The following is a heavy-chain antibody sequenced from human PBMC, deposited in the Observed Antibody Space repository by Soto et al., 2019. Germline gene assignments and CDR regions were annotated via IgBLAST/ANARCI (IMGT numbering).Heavy chain of an antibody. CDR2: ISSSSSYI. V-gene: IGHV3-21*01. CDR3: AKESPRYSSSWYY. D-gene: IGHD6-13*01. J-gene: IGHJ4*02. CDR1: GFTFSSYS. Sequence: GGSLRLSCAASGFTFSSYSMNWVRQAPGKGLGWVSSISSSSSYIYYADSVKGRFTISRDNAKNSLYLQMNSLRAEDTAVYYCAKESPRYSSSWYYWGQGTLVTVSS.